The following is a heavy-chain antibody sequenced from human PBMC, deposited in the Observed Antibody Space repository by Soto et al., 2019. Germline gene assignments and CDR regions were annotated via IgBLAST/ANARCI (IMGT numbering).Heavy chain of an antibody. CDR3: ARGDGGLFDYGMEV. CDR2: IGSAGDT. V-gene: IGHV3-13*01. D-gene: IGHD3-16*01. Sequence: PGGSLRLSCAASGFTFSRFDMHWVRQVAGKGLEWVSTIGSAGDTYFSDSVRGRFTISRGNGKNSLYLQMNSLRAGDTAVYYCARGDGGLFDYGMEVWDQGTKVTVSS. CDR1: GFTFSRFD. J-gene: IGHJ6*02.